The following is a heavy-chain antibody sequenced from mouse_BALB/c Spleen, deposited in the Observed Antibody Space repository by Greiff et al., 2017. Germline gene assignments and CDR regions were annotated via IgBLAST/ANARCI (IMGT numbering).Heavy chain of an antibody. V-gene: IGHV1S81*02. CDR1: GYTFTSYY. CDR2: INPSNGGT. CDR3: TRGGLGTTVVGSFDY. D-gene: IGHD1-1*01. J-gene: IGHJ2*01. Sequence: QVHVKQSGAELVKPGASVKLSCKASGYTFTSYYMYWVKQRPGQGLEWIGEINPSNGGTNFNEKFKSKATLTVDKSSSTAYMQLSSLTSEDSAVYYCTRGGLGTTVVGSFDYWGQGTTLTVSS.